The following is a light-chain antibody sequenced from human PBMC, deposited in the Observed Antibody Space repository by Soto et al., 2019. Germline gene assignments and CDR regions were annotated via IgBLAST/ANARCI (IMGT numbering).Light chain of an antibody. CDR2: AAS. J-gene: IGKJ1*01. V-gene: IGKV1-39*01. CDR3: QQSHSTPRT. CDR1: QSISSY. Sequence: DIQMTQSPSSLSASVGDRVTITWRASQSISSYLNWYQQKPGKAPKLLIYAASSLQSGVPSRFSGSGSGTDFTLTISSLRPEDFATYYCQQSHSTPRTFGQGTKVEIK.